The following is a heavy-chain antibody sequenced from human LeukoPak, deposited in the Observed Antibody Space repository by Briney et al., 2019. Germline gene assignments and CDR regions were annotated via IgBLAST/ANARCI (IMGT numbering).Heavy chain of an antibody. V-gene: IGHV4-34*01. J-gene: IGHJ4*02. CDR3: ARGHVLRYFGWLFHPERGAFDY. D-gene: IGHD3-9*01. Sequence: SETLSLTCAVYGGSFSGYYWSWIRQPPGKGLEWIGEINHSGSTNYNPSLKSRVTISVDTSKNQFSLKLSSVTAAATGVSYCARGHVLRYFGWLFHPERGAFDYWGQGTLVTVSS. CDR2: INHSGST. CDR1: GGSFSGYY.